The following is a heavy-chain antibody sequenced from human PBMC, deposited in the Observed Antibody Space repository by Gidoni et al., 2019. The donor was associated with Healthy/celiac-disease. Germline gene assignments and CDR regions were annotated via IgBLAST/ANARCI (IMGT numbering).Heavy chain of an antibody. J-gene: IGHJ6*02. Sequence: QVQLQESGPGLVKPSQTLSLTCTVSGGSISSGGYYWSWIPQHPGKGLEWIGYIYYSGSTYYNPSLKSRVTISVDTSKNQFSLKLSSVTAADTAVYYCARAGVGLMPHIVGYDIHYYGMDVWGQGTTVTVSS. D-gene: IGHD1-26*01. CDR2: IYYSGST. CDR3: ARAGVGLMPHIVGYDIHYYGMDV. CDR1: GGSISSGGYY. V-gene: IGHV4-31*03.